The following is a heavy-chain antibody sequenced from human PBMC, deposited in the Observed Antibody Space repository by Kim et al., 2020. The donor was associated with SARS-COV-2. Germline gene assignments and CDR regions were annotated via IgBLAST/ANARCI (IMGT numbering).Heavy chain of an antibody. J-gene: IGHJ4*02. D-gene: IGHD1-7*01. V-gene: IGHV3-11*05. Sequence: KGRFTISRDNAKNSLYLQMNCLRAEDTAVYYCARDPQYHWNSYGFDYWGQGTLVTVSS. CDR3: ARDPQYHWNSYGFDY.